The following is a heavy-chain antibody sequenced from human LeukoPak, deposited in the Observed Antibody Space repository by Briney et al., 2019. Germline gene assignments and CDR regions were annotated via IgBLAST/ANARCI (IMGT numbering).Heavy chain of an antibody. Sequence: PGRSLRLSCAASGFTFSSYGMHWVRQAPGKGLEWVAVISYDGSNKYYADSVKGRFTISRDNSKNTLYLQMNSLRAEDTAVYYCAKEPVAGTDYWGQGTLVTVSP. D-gene: IGHD6-19*01. CDR2: ISYDGSNK. CDR3: AKEPVAGTDY. CDR1: GFTFSSYG. V-gene: IGHV3-30*18. J-gene: IGHJ4*02.